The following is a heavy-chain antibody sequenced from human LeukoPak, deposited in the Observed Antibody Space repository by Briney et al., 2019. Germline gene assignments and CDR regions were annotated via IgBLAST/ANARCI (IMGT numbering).Heavy chain of an antibody. CDR3: ARDRGGATSY. CDR2: ISGSGGST. CDR1: GFTFSSYA. J-gene: IGHJ4*02. V-gene: IGHV3-23*01. Sequence: PGGSLRLSCAASGFTFSSYAMSWVRQAPGKGLEWVSAISGSGGSTYYADSVKGRFTISRDNAKNSLYLQMNSLRAEDTAVYYCARDRGGATSYWGQGTLVTVSS. D-gene: IGHD1-26*01.